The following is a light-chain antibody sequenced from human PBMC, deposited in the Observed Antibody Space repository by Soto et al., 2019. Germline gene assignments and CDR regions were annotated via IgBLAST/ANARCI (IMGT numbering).Light chain of an antibody. V-gene: IGLV2-23*01. J-gene: IGLJ2*01. CDR2: DGS. CDR1: STNVGSSNF. CDR3: CSYAGTNTWV. Sequence: QSALTQPASVSGSPGQSITISCTGTSTNVGSSNFVSWYQQYPGKAPRLVIYDGSKRPSGVSIRFSGSKSGNTASLTISGLQTGDEADYYCCSYAGTNTWVFGGGTQLTVL.